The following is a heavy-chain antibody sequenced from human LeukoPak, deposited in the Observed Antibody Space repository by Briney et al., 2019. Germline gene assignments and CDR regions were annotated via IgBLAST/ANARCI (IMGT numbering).Heavy chain of an antibody. CDR1: GFTFSSYS. J-gene: IGHJ5*02. CDR3: ARDRRGATIFFNDWFDP. V-gene: IGHV3-21*01. D-gene: IGHD5-12*01. Sequence: GGSLRLSCAASGFTFSSYSMNWVRQAPGKGLEWDSSISSSSSYIYYADSVKGRFTISRDNAKNSLYLQMNSLRAEDTAVYYCARDRRGATIFFNDWFDPWGQGTLVTVSS. CDR2: ISSSSSYI.